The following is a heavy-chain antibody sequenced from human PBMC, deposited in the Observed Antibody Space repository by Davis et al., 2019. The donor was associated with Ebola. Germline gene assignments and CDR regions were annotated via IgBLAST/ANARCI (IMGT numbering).Heavy chain of an antibody. J-gene: IGHJ5*02. CDR2: IFPGDSDT. CDR1: GYSFTNHW. V-gene: IGHV5-51*01. CDR3: ARSSAGTTENWFDP. D-gene: IGHD1-7*01. Sequence: GESLKISCKTSGYSFTNHWIGWVRQMPGMGLEWMGIIFPGDSDTRYSPSFQGQVTISADKSISTAYLQWSSLKASDTAMYYCARSSAGTTENWFDPWGQGTLVTVSS.